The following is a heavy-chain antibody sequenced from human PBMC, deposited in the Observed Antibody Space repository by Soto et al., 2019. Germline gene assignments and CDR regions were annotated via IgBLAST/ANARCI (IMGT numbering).Heavy chain of an antibody. J-gene: IGHJ6*02. CDR1: GFTFSNYC. D-gene: IGHD3-22*01. CDR2: IQQDGSKK. CDR3: ARFYYDSSGYLPSPYYYYYGMDV. Sequence: TGGSLRLSCAASGFTFSNYCMSWVRQAPGKGLEWVSNIQQDGSKKYYVDSVKGRFTISRDNAKNSLYLQMNSLRAEDTAVYYCARFYYDSSGYLPSPYYYYYGMDVWGQGTTVTVSS. V-gene: IGHV3-7*01.